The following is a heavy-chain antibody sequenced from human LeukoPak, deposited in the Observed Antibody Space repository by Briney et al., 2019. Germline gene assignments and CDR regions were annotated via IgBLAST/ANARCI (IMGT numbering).Heavy chain of an antibody. Sequence: SDTLSLTCAVYGRSFSGYYWIWIRQPPGKGLEWIGEIHHSGSTNHNPSLKSRVTISVDPSKIQFSLKLTSVTAADPAVYYCARDSGTTGEVKFDPWGQGTLVTVSS. D-gene: IGHD3-10*01. CDR1: GRSFSGYY. J-gene: IGHJ5*02. CDR2: IHHSGST. V-gene: IGHV4-34*01. CDR3: ARDSGTTGEVKFDP.